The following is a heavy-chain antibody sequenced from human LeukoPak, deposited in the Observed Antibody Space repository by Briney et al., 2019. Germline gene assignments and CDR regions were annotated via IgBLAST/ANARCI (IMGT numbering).Heavy chain of an antibody. Sequence: GGSLRLSCAASGFTFSSYAMSWVRQAPGKGLEWVSAISGSGDSTYYADSVKGRFTISRDNSKNTLYLQMNSLRAEDTAVYYCAKDSRIGRYYYYYMDVWGKGTTVTVSS. D-gene: IGHD2/OR15-2a*01. CDR3: AKDSRIGRYYYYYMDV. J-gene: IGHJ6*03. CDR1: GFTFSSYA. V-gene: IGHV3-23*01. CDR2: ISGSGDST.